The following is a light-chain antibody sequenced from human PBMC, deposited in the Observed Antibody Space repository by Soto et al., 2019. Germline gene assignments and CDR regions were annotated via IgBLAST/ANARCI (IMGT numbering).Light chain of an antibody. V-gene: IGLV2-14*01. CDR2: DVN. Sequence: QSVLTQPASVSGSPGQSITISCTGTISDIGGYNFISWYQHHPGKAPKLVIYDVNNRPSGISYRFSGSKSGNTASLTISGLQAEDEADYYCDSYTRTTTLGFGRGTKLTVL. J-gene: IGLJ2*01. CDR3: DSYTRTTTLG. CDR1: ISDIGGYNF.